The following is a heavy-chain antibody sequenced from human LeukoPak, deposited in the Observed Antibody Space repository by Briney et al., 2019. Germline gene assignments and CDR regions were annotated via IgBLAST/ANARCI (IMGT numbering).Heavy chain of an antibody. Sequence: GGSLRLSCAASGFTFSSYSMNWVRQAPGKGLEWVSSISSSSSYIYYADSVKGRFTISRDNAKNSLYLQMNSLRAEDTAVYYCARTKWLEMVVDWWGQGTLVTVSS. D-gene: IGHD5-24*01. J-gene: IGHJ4*02. V-gene: IGHV3-21*01. CDR3: ARTKWLEMVVDW. CDR2: ISSSSSYI. CDR1: GFTFSSYS.